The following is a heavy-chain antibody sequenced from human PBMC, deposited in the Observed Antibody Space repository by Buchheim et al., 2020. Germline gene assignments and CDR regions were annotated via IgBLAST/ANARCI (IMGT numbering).Heavy chain of an antibody. CDR2: IYHSGST. CDR1: GGSISSGGYS. D-gene: IGHD3-22*01. J-gene: IGHJ4*02. V-gene: IGHV4-30-2*01. Sequence: QVQLQESGPGLVKPSQTLSLTCAVSGGSISSGGYSWSWIRQPPGKGLEWIGYIYHSGSTYYNPSLTSRVTISVDRSKNQFSLKLSSVTAADTAVYYCARSSGYLPGYWGQGTL. CDR3: ARSSGYLPGY.